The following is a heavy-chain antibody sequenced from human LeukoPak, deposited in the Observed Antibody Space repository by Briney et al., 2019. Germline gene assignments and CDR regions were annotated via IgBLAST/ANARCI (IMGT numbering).Heavy chain of an antibody. V-gene: IGHV3-23*01. D-gene: IGHD3-3*01. Sequence: PGGSLRLSCRASGFTFTTYSMNWLRQAPGKGLEWVSVIRAEGDPTYYADSVKGRFTISRDNAKKSLYLQMNSLRAEDTAVYYCARDFWGAYRVDYFDYWGQGTLVTVSS. CDR1: GFTFTTYS. CDR3: ARDFWGAYRVDYFDY. J-gene: IGHJ4*02. CDR2: IRAEGDPT.